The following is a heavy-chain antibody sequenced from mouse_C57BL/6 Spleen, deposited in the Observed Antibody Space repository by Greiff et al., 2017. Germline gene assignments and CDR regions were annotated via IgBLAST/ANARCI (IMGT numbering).Heavy chain of an antibody. CDR3: TRDYGSSYGAMDY. D-gene: IGHD1-1*01. CDR1: GYTFTSYW. Sequence: VQLQQSGTVLARPGASVKVSCKTSGYTFTSYWMHWVKQRPGQGLEWIGAIYPGNSDTSYNQKFKGKAKLTAVTSASTAYMELSSLTNEDSAVYYCTRDYGSSYGAMDYWGQGTSVTVSS. J-gene: IGHJ4*01. V-gene: IGHV1-5*01. CDR2: IYPGNSDT.